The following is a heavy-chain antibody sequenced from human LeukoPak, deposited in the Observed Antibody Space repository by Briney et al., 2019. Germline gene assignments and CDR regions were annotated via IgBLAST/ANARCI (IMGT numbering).Heavy chain of an antibody. CDR1: GFTFDDYA. J-gene: IGHJ4*02. D-gene: IGHD1-7*01. CDR2: ISWDGGST. Sequence: PGGSLRLSCAASGFTFDDYAMHWVRQAPGKGLEWVSLISWDGGSTYYADSVKGRFTISRDNSKNSLYLQMNSLRAEDTALYYCAKGFGKGTTPPDYRGQGTLVTVSS. V-gene: IGHV3-43D*03. CDR3: AKGFGKGTTPPDY.